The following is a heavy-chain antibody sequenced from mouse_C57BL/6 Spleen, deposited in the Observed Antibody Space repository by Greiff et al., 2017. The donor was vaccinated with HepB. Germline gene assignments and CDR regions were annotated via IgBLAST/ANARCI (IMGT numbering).Heavy chain of an antibody. CDR2: IDPSDSYT. J-gene: IGHJ2*01. D-gene: IGHD1-1*01. V-gene: IGHV1-69*01. CDR3: ARGYYGSSYDDY. Sequence: QVQLKQPGAELVMPGASVKLSCKASGYTFTSYWMHWVKQRPGQGLEWIGEIDPSDSYTNYNQKFKGKSTLTVDKSSSTAYMQLSSRTSEDSAVYYCARGYYGSSYDDYWGQGTTLTVSS. CDR1: GYTFTSYW.